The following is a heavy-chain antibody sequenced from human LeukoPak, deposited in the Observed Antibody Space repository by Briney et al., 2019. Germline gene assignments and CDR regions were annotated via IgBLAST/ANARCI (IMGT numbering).Heavy chain of an antibody. CDR3: AKLNGYLVDYYYYYMDV. Sequence: PGGSLRLSCAASGFTFNSYGIHWVRQAPGKGLEWVSAISGSGGSTYYADSVKGRFTISRDNSKNTLYLQMNSLRAEDTAVYYCAKLNGYLVDYYYYYMDVWGKGTTVTISS. J-gene: IGHJ6*03. CDR1: GFTFNSYG. CDR2: ISGSGGST. D-gene: IGHD2-21*01. V-gene: IGHV3-23*01.